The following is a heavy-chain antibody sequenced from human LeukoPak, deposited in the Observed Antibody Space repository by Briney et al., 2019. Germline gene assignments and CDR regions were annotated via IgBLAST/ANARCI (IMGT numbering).Heavy chain of an antibody. CDR2: IRYDGSNK. J-gene: IGHJ6*03. Sequence: GGSLRLSCAASGFTFSRYGMHWVRQAPGKGLEWVAFIRYDGSNKYYADSVKGRFTISRDNAKNSLYLQMNSLRAEDTAVYYCARDPYSGSYGNYYYYFMDVWGKGTTVTISS. V-gene: IGHV3-30*02. CDR1: GFTFSRYG. CDR3: ARDPYSGSYGNYYYYFMDV. D-gene: IGHD1-26*01.